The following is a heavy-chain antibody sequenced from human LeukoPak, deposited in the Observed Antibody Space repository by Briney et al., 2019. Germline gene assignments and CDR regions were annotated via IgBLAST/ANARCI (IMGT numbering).Heavy chain of an antibody. D-gene: IGHD5-24*01. V-gene: IGHV1-2*04. CDR1: GYTFTSYD. CDR3: ARAGTVEMTPLDY. J-gene: IGHJ4*02. CDR2: MNPNSGGT. Sequence: ASVKVSRKASGYTFTSYDINWMRQATGQGLEWMGWMNPNSGGTNYAQKFQGWVTMTRDTSISTAYMELSRLRSDDTAVYYCARAGTVEMTPLDYWGQGTLVTVSS.